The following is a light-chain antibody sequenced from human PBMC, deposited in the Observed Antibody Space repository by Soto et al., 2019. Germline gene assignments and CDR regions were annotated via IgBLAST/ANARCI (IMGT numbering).Light chain of an antibody. CDR3: HQYNDWPMWT. CDR2: DAS. V-gene: IGKV3-15*01. CDR1: QSVGIK. Sequence: EKVMTQSPATLSVSPGERATLSCRASQSVGIKLGWYQQKPGQAPRLLIYDASTRAAGIPARFSGSGSGTEFTLTVSSLQSEDFAVYYCHQYNDWPMWTFGQGTKVEIK. J-gene: IGKJ1*01.